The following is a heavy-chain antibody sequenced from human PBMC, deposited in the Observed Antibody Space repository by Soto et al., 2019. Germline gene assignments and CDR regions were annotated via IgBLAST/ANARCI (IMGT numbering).Heavy chain of an antibody. V-gene: IGHV3-30-3*01. J-gene: IGHJ4*02. D-gene: IGHD4-4*01. Sequence: QVQLVESGGGVVQPGRSLRLSCAASGFTFSSYAMHWVRQAPGKGLERVAVISYDGSNKYYADSVKGRFTISRDNSKNTLYLQMKSLREVDTAVYYWGSPGLSSDSTAPLGYWGQEPLDSASS. CDR1: GFTFSSYA. CDR2: ISYDGSNK. CDR3: GSPGLSSDSTAPLGY.